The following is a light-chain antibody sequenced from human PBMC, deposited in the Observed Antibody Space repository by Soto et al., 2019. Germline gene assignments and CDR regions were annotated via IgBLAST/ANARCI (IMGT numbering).Light chain of an antibody. Sequence: EIVLTQSPGTLSLSPGERATLSCRASQSVSSSYLAWYQQKPGQAPRLLIYGASSRATGIPDRFSGSGSGTDITLTISRLEPDDFAVYYCQQYGSPPHTFGQGAEVVIK. CDR2: GAS. V-gene: IGKV3-20*01. CDR1: QSVSSSY. CDR3: QQYGSPPHT. J-gene: IGKJ1*01.